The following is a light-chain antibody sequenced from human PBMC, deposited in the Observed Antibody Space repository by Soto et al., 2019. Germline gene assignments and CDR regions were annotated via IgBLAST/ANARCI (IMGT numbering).Light chain of an antibody. Sequence: EIVLTQSPATLSLSPGERATLSCRASQSVSSYLVWYQQTPGQAPRLLIHDASNRATGIPARFSGSGSGTDFNLTISSLEPEDSAVYYCQQRASWPHAFGQGTKLEIK. V-gene: IGKV3-11*01. CDR2: DAS. J-gene: IGKJ2*01. CDR1: QSVSSY. CDR3: QQRASWPHA.